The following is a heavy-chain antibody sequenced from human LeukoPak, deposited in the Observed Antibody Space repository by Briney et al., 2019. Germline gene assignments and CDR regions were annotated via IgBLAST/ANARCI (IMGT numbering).Heavy chain of an antibody. V-gene: IGHV1-2*02. Sequence: ASVTVSRKASVYTFTDYYMHWVRQAPGQGLEWVAWINPNSGGTNYAQKVQGKVTITSDTSISTAYMELSRLKSDDTAAYYCARAYYDGSDFEYFQHWGQGPLVPVSS. CDR2: INPNSGGT. D-gene: IGHD3-22*01. CDR3: ARAYYDGSDFEYFQH. J-gene: IGHJ1*01. CDR1: VYTFTDYY.